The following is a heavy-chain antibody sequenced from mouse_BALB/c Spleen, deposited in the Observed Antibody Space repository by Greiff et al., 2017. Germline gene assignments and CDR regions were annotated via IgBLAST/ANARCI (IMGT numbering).Heavy chain of an antibody. CDR2: INPSTGYT. D-gene: IGHD3-2*01. CDR1: GYTFTSYW. Sequence: QVQLQQSGAELAKPGASVKMSCKASGYTFTSYWMHWVKQRPGQGLEWIGYINPSTGYTEYNQKFKDKATLTADKSSSTAYMQLSSLTSEDSAVYYCARETARATFYFDYWGQGTTLTVSS. CDR3: ARETARATFYFDY. J-gene: IGHJ2*01. V-gene: IGHV1-7*01.